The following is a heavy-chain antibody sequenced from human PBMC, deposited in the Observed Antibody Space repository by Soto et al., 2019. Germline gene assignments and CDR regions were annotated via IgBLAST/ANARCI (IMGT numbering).Heavy chain of an antibody. CDR1: GFSLSTSGVG. D-gene: IGHD3-10*01. Sequence: QITLKESGPTLVKPTQTLTLTCTFSGFSLSTSGVGVGWIRQPPGKALEWLALIYWDDDKRYSPSLKSRLTITKDTTKNQVILTMTSMDHVDTATYYCALTYYGSGSYYNVRWFDPWGQGTLVTVSS. J-gene: IGHJ5*02. V-gene: IGHV2-5*02. CDR3: ALTYYGSGSYYNVRWFDP. CDR2: IYWDDDK.